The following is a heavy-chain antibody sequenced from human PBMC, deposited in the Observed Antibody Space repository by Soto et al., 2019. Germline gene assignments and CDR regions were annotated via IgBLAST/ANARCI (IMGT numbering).Heavy chain of an antibody. CDR1: GFTFNNYA. D-gene: IGHD3-10*01. Sequence: PGGSLRLSCAASGFTFNNYAMSWVRQAPGKGLEWVSGISGSGGTTYYADSVKGRFTISRDNSKNTLYLQMNSLRAEDTAVYYCAKDPYGSGSYRFDYWGQGTLVTVSS. CDR2: ISGSGGTT. CDR3: AKDPYGSGSYRFDY. J-gene: IGHJ4*02. V-gene: IGHV3-23*01.